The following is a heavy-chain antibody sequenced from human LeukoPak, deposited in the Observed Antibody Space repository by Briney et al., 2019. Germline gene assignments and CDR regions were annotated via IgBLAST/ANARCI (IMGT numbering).Heavy chain of an antibody. CDR2: IRYDGSDK. CDR1: GFIFTDYG. CDR3: AKADIVVVVAAINWFDP. D-gene: IGHD2-15*01. Sequence: GGSLRLSCAASGFIFTDYGMHWVRQAPGKGLEWLTFIRYDGSDKYYADSVKGRFTISRDNSKNTLYLQMNSLRAEDTAVYYCAKADIVVVVAAINWFDPWGQGTLVTVSS. V-gene: IGHV3-30*02. J-gene: IGHJ5*02.